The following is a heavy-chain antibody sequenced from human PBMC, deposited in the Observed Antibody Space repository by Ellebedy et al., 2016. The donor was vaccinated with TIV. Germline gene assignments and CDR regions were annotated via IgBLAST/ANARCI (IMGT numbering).Heavy chain of an antibody. CDR1: GFTFSDYS. D-gene: IGHD1-26*01. J-gene: IGHJ4*02. V-gene: IGHV3-30*03. Sequence: PGGSLRLSCVASGFTFSDYSIHWVRQAPGKGLEWVAVISYDGTKTYYEDSVQGRFTLSRDNSKNTLYLQMNILKTGDTAVYYCARGSRVGATHFEFWGQGSLVIVSS. CDR3: ARGSRVGATHFEF. CDR2: ISYDGTKT.